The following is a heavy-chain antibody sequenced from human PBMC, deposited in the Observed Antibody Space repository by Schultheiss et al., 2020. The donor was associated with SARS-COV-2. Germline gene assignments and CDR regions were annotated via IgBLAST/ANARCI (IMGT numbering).Heavy chain of an antibody. V-gene: IGHV4-4*07. D-gene: IGHD2-15*01. CDR3: ARIYCSGGSCYSGGPYDY. CDR1: GGSISSYY. Sequence: SETLSLTCTVSGGSISSYYWSWIRQPAGKGLEWIGRIYTSGSTNYNPSLKSRVTISVDTSKNQFSLKLSSVTAADTAVYYCARIYCSGGSCYSGGPYDYWGQGTLVTVSS. CDR2: IYTSGST. J-gene: IGHJ4*02.